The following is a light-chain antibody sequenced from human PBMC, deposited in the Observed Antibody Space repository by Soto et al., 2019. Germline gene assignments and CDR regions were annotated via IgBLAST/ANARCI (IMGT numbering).Light chain of an antibody. CDR2: GAS. J-gene: IGKJ4*01. Sequence: ETVLTQSPGTLSLSPGERATLSCRASQSISSGYLAWYQQRPGQAPRLLISGASNRATGIPDRFSGSGSGTDFTINISRLEPEDFAVYYCQQYGGSPLVTFGGGTKLEIK. CDR1: QSISSGY. CDR3: QQYGGSPLVT. V-gene: IGKV3-20*01.